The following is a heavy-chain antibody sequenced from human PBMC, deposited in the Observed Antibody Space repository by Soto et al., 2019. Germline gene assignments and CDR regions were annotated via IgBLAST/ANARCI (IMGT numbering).Heavy chain of an antibody. CDR2: IYWDDDQ. D-gene: IGHD4-17*01. Sequence: QITLKESGPPLVRPAQTLTLTCAFSGFSLTTTSMGVAWIRQPPGKALEWLALIYWDDDQRYSPSLKYRLTISKDTSRSRVVLTISNMNPEDTGTYFCAHAGDYDLLSFDHWGPGTLVTVSS. CDR3: AHAGDYDLLSFDH. CDR1: GFSLTTTSMG. J-gene: IGHJ4*02. V-gene: IGHV2-5*02.